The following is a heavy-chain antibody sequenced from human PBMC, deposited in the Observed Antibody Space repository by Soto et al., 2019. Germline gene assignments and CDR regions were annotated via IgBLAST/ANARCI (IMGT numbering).Heavy chain of an antibody. V-gene: IGHV4-39*01. CDR1: GGSISSSSYY. D-gene: IGHD1-26*01. Sequence: SETLSLTCTVSGGSISSSSYYWVWIRQPPGKGLEWIGSIYYSGTTYYNPSLKSRVTISVDTSKNQFSLKLRSVTAADTAVYYCARQSPDYLGSVGWFDPWGQGTLVTAPQ. CDR2: IYYSGTT. J-gene: IGHJ5*02. CDR3: ARQSPDYLGSVGWFDP.